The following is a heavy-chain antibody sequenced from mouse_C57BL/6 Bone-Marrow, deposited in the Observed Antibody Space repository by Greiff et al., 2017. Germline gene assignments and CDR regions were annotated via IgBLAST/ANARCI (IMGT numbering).Heavy chain of an antibody. CDR1: GYTFTNYW. Sequence: QVQLQQSGAELVRPGTSVKMSCKASGYTFTNYWIGWAKPRPGHGLEWIGDIYPGGGYTNYNEKFKGKATLTADQSSSTAYMQVSSLTSEDSAIYYCARWGLRRWSWFAYWGQGTLVTVSA. V-gene: IGHV1-63*01. J-gene: IGHJ3*01. CDR2: IYPGGGYT. CDR3: ARWGLRRWSWFAY. D-gene: IGHD2-12*01.